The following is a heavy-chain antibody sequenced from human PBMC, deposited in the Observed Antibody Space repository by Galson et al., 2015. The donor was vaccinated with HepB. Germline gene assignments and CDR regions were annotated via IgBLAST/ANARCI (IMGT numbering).Heavy chain of an antibody. CDR1: GFTFSNYS. V-gene: IGHV3-21*01. CDR2: ISSRNKNI. Sequence: SLRLSCAASGFTFSNYSMNWVRQAPGKGLEWVSSISSRNKNIFYADSVKGRFSISRDNAKNSLYLQMNSLRAEDTAVYYCGRYRGSEMATTDWGQGTLVTVSS. J-gene: IGHJ4*02. D-gene: IGHD5-24*01. CDR3: GRYRGSEMATTD.